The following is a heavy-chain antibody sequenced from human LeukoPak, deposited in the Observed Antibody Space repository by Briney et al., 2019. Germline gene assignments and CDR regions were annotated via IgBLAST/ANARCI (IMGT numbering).Heavy chain of an antibody. CDR3: ARGYDGSGYYYRNWYFDL. Sequence: PSETLSLTCTVSGGSISSYYWSWIRQPPGKGLEWIGYIYYSGNTNYNPSLKSRVTISVDTSKNQFSLKLSSVTAADTAVYYCARGYDGSGYYYRNWYFDLWGRGTLVTVSS. V-gene: IGHV4-59*08. CDR2: IYYSGNT. CDR1: GGSISSYY. J-gene: IGHJ2*01. D-gene: IGHD3-22*01.